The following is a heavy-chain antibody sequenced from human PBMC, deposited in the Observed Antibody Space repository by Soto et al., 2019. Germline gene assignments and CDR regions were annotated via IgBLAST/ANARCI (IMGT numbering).Heavy chain of an antibody. V-gene: IGHV1-69*06. Sequence: SVKVSCKASGGTFSSYAISWVRQAPGQGLEWMGGIIPIFGTANYAQKFQGRVTITADKSTSTAHMELSSLRSEDTAVYYCARGAKIVVVITGPYYYYGMDVWGQGTTVTVSS. D-gene: IGHD3-22*01. J-gene: IGHJ6*02. CDR1: GGTFSSYA. CDR2: IIPIFGTA. CDR3: ARGAKIVVVITGPYYYYGMDV.